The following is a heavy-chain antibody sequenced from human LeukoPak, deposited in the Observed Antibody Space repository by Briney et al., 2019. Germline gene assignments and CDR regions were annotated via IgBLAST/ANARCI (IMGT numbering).Heavy chain of an antibody. J-gene: IGHJ5*02. CDR2: IIPIFGTA. D-gene: IGHD6-13*01. CDR3: ARGHSSSWHPNNWFDP. V-gene: IGHV1-69*05. Sequence: SVKVSCKASGGTFSSYAISWVRQAPGQGLEWMGGIIPIFGTANYAQKFQGRVTITTDETTSTAYMELSSLRSEDTAVYYCARGHSSSWHPNNWFDPWGQGTLVIVSS. CDR1: GGTFSSYA.